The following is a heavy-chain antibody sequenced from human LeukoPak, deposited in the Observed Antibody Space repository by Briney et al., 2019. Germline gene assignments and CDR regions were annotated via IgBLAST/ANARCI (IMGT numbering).Heavy chain of an antibody. V-gene: IGHV1-2*02. D-gene: IGHD1-26*01. CDR3: ARVFDGGSYYGESVGY. Sequence: RASVKVSCKASGYTFTGYYMHWVRQAPGQGLEWMGWINPSSGGTNYAQKFQGRVTMTRDTSISTAYMELSRLRSDDTAVYYCARVFDGGSYYGESVGYWGQGTLVTVSS. CDR2: INPSSGGT. CDR1: GYTFTGYY. J-gene: IGHJ4*02.